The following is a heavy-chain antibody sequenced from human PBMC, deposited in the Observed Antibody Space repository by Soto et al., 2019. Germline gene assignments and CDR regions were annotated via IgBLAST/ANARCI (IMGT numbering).Heavy chain of an antibody. J-gene: IGHJ4*02. Sequence: GGSLRLSCAASGFTLSSYAMSWVRQAPGKGLEWVSAISGSGGSTYYADSVKGRFTISRDNSKNTLYLQMNSLRAEDTAVYYCAKDALFVSSSRPSSVGYIDSWGQGALVTVYS. CDR1: GFTLSSYA. D-gene: IGHD6-6*01. CDR2: ISGSGGST. CDR3: AKDALFVSSSRPSSVGYIDS. V-gene: IGHV3-23*01.